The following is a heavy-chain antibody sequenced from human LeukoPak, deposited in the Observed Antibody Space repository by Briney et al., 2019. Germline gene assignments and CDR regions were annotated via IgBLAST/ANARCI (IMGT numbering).Heavy chain of an antibody. J-gene: IGHJ4*02. D-gene: IGHD2-15*01. CDR2: IYYSGST. V-gene: IGHV4-59*01. CDR1: GGSISSYY. Sequence: PSETLSLTCTVSGGSISSYYWSWIRQPPGKGLEWIGYIYYSGSTNYSPSLKSRVTISVDTSKNQFSLRLSSVTAADTAVYYCARGRIFDYWGQGTLVTVSS. CDR3: ARGRIFDY.